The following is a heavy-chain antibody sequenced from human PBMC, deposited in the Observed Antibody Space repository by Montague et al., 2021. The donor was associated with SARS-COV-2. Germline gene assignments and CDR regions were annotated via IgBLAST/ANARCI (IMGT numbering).Heavy chain of an antibody. CDR3: ARARYSSMDYFDY. Sequence: SLRLSCAASGFTYSSYSMNWLRQAPGKGLEWVSSISSSSSYIYYADSVKGRFTISRDNAKNSLYLQMNSLRAEDTAVYYCARARYSSMDYFDYWGQGTLVTVSS. V-gene: IGHV3-21*01. CDR1: GFTYSSYS. J-gene: IGHJ4*02. CDR2: ISSSSSYI. D-gene: IGHD6-19*01.